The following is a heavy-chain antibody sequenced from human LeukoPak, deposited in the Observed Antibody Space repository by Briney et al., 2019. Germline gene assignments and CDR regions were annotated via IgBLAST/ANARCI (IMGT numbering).Heavy chain of an antibody. D-gene: IGHD3-22*01. CDR2: ISRTSTYI. CDR3: ARDFVNSGYYFDY. J-gene: IGHJ4*02. Sequence: GGSLRLSCVGSGFSFSGNSMNWVRQAPGKGLEWVSGISRTSTYIYYADSVQGRFTISRDNAKNSLYLQMDSLRVEDTAVYYCARDFVNSGYYFDYWGQGTQVTVSS. CDR1: GFSFSGNS. V-gene: IGHV3-21*01.